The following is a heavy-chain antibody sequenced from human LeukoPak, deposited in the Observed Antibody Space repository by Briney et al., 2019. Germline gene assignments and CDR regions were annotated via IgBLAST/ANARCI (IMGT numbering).Heavy chain of an antibody. CDR3: ARDPTYGDYGDY. CDR2: ISYDGSNK. D-gene: IGHD4-17*01. Sequence: GGSLRLSCAASGFTFSSYAMHWVRQAPGKGLEWVAVISYDGSNKYYADSVKGRFTISRDNSKNTLYLQMNSLRARDTAVYYCARDPTYGDYGDYWGQGTLVTVSS. J-gene: IGHJ4*02. V-gene: IGHV3-30-3*01. CDR1: GFTFSSYA.